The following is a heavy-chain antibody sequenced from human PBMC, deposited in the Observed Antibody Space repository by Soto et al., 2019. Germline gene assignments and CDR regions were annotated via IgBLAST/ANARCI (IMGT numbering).Heavy chain of an antibody. CDR1: GFTFSNAW. D-gene: IGHD3-3*01. V-gene: IGHV3-15*01. Sequence: GGSLRLSCAASGFTFSNAWMSWVRQAPGKGLEWVGRIKSKTDGGTTDYAAPVKGRFTISRDDSKNTLYLQMNSLKTEDTAVYYCTTGDNYDFWSGYYPFDYWGQGTLVTVSS. CDR2: IKSKTDGGTT. J-gene: IGHJ4*02. CDR3: TTGDNYDFWSGYYPFDY.